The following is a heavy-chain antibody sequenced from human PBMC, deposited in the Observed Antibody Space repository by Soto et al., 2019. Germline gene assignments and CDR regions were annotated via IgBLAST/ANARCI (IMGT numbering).Heavy chain of an antibody. D-gene: IGHD6-13*01. CDR2: IWYDGSNK. CDR1: GFTFINYG. V-gene: IGHV3-33*01. Sequence: QVQLVESGGGVVQPGRSLRLSCAASGFTFINYGMHWVRQAPGKGLEWVAVIWYDGSNKYYADSVKGRFTISRDNSKNTLYLQMNSRRVEDTTVYYCARGGSSSWYLRWFDPWGQGTLVTVSS. J-gene: IGHJ5*02. CDR3: ARGGSSSWYLRWFDP.